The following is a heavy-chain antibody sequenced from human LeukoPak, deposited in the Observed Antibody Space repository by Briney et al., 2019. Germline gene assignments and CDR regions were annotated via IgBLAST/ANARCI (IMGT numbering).Heavy chain of an antibody. D-gene: IGHD2-21*01. J-gene: IGHJ1*01. V-gene: IGHV3-48*04. CDR3: ARGVEANVVALWGATVEAHTEYFHH. Sequence: GGSLRVSCAASGFTFSSYSMNWVRQAPGKGLDWVSYIRSSSRTIYYAGSVKGPSTISRDNAKNSLYMQMNSLRAEDTAVYYCARGVEANVVALWGATVEAHTEYFHHWGQGTLVTVSS. CDR2: IRSSSRTI. CDR1: GFTFSSYS.